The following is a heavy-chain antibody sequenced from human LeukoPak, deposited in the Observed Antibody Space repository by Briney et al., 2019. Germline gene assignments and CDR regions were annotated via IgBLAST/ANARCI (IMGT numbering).Heavy chain of an antibody. D-gene: IGHD3-10*01. V-gene: IGHV3-23*01. CDR2: ISGSGGST. CDR1: GFTFSSYA. J-gene: IGHJ3*02. Sequence: PGGSLRLSCAASGFTFSSYAMSWVRQAPGKGLEWVSAISGSGGSTYYADSVKGRFTISRDNSKNTLYLQMNSLRAEDTAVYYCAKARLGYYGSGSYYKGDAFDIWGQGTMVTVSS. CDR3: AKARLGYYGSGSYYKGDAFDI.